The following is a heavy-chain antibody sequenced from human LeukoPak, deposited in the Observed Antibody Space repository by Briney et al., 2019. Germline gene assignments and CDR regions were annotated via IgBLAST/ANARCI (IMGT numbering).Heavy chain of an antibody. CDR2: IYYTGST. Sequence: SETLSLTCTVSGGSISSSSYYWGWIRQPPGKGLEWIGSIYYTGSTYYNPSLKSRVTISIDTSKNQFSLQLNSVTPEDTAVYYCARVPWLAPGYYYYYYMDVWGKGTTVTVSS. J-gene: IGHJ6*03. V-gene: IGHV4-39*07. D-gene: IGHD6-19*01. CDR1: GGSISSSSYY. CDR3: ARVPWLAPGYYYYYYMDV.